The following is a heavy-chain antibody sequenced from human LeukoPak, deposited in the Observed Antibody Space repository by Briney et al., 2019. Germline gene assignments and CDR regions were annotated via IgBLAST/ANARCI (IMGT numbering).Heavy chain of an antibody. Sequence: SGGSLRLSCAASGFTFSRNYMSWVRQAPGKGLEWVANINGDGSKKYHVDSVKGRFTITRDNANKSLYQQMSSLRAEDTAVYYCARDQRLQGYCIISGCYPLYLDSGDRGAQVT. CDR3: ARDQRLQGYCIISGCYPLYLDS. CDR2: INGDGSKK. D-gene: IGHD2-2*01. CDR1: GFTFSRNY. V-gene: IGHV3-7*01. J-gene: IGHJ4*02.